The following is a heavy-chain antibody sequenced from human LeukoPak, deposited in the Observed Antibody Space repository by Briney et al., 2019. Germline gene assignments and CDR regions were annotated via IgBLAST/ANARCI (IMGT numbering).Heavy chain of an antibody. CDR3: ARDTGSYYEDGWFDP. J-gene: IGHJ5*02. CDR2: IKQDGSEK. D-gene: IGHD1-26*01. Sequence: GGSLRLSCAASGFTFSSYWMSWVRQAPGKWLEWVANIKQDGSEKYYVDSVKGRFTISRDNAKNSLYLQMNSLRAEDTAVYYCARDTGSYYEDGWFDPWGQGTLVTVSS. CDR1: GFTFSSYW. V-gene: IGHV3-7*01.